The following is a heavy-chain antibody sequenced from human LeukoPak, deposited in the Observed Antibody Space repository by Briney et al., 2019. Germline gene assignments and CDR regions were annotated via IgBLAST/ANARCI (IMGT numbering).Heavy chain of an antibody. J-gene: IGHJ3*02. V-gene: IGHV1-46*01. CDR1: GYTFTSYY. CDR2: INPSGGST. D-gene: IGHD3-10*01. CDR3: ARPYNWNLIPMVRGVTDNALDI. Sequence: VSSVKVSCRASGYTFTSYYMHWVRQAPGQGLEWMGIINPSGGSTSYAQKFQGRVTMTRDTSTSTVYMELSSLRSEDTAVYYCARPYNWNLIPMVRGVTDNALDIWGQGTMVTVSS.